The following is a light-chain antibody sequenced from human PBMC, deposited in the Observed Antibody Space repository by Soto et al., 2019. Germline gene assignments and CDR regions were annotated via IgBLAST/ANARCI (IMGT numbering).Light chain of an antibody. CDR3: QQYNSLAT. V-gene: IGKV1-5*03. J-gene: IGKJ1*01. Sequence: DIQMHQSPSTLSASVGASVPITCRASQSISSWLAWYQQKPGKAPKLLIYKASSLESGVPSRFSGSGSGTEFTLTISSLQPDDFATYYCQQYNSLATVGQGTKVDIK. CDR2: KAS. CDR1: QSISSW.